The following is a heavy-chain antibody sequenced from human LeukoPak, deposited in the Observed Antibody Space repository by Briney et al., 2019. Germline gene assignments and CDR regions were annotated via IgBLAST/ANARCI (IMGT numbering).Heavy chain of an antibody. CDR2: ISWNSGSI. Sequence: GRSLRLSCAASGSPFDDYAMHWVRQPPGKGLEWVSGISWNSGSIGYADAVKGRFTISRDNAKNSLYLQMNSLRAEDTALYYCAKAVDGAFDIWGQGTMVTVSS. CDR3: AKAVDGAFDI. D-gene: IGHD3/OR15-3a*01. V-gene: IGHV3-9*01. CDR1: GSPFDDYA. J-gene: IGHJ3*02.